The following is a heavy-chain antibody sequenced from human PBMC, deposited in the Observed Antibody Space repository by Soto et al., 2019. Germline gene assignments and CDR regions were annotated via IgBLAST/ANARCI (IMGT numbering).Heavy chain of an antibody. CDR3: AKDVTAAGDNYYSTGLDV. J-gene: IGHJ6*02. Sequence: QVQLVESGGGVVQPGKSVRLSCAASGFTFSLYGIHWVRQAPGKGLEWVAFITYEGSNQDYVDSVKGRFTLSRDNSKNIVYLQMNSLRPEDTAVYYFAKDVTAAGDNYYSTGLDVWGHGTTVTVSS. CDR2: ITYEGSNQ. D-gene: IGHD6-13*01. V-gene: IGHV3-30*18. CDR1: GFTFSLYG.